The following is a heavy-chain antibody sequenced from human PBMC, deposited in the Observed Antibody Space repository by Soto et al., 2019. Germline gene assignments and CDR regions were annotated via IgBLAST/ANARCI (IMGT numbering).Heavy chain of an antibody. V-gene: IGHV3-23*01. D-gene: IGHD5-12*01. CDR1: GFTFSNYA. CDR3: AKGSSGSGYDLGY. CDR2: ISGSHGST. Sequence: EVQLLESGGGLVQPGGSLRLSCAASGFTFSNYAMNWVRQAPEKGLEWVSSISGSHGSTYYSDSVNGRFTISRDNSKNVLYLQVITLRVEDSAVYYGAKGSSGSGYDLGYWVQGTLVTVSS. J-gene: IGHJ4*02.